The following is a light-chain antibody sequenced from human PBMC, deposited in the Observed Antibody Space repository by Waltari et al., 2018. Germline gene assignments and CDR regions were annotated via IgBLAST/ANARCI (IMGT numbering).Light chain of an antibody. CDR1: QSISIY. Sequence: DIQMTQSPSSLSASVGDRVTITCRASQSISIYLNWYQQKPGKAPKLLIYAASSLQSGVPSRFSGSGSGTDFTLTISSLQPEDFATYYCQKSSSTPPWTFGQGTKVEI. CDR2: AAS. J-gene: IGKJ1*01. CDR3: QKSSSTPPWT. V-gene: IGKV1-39*01.